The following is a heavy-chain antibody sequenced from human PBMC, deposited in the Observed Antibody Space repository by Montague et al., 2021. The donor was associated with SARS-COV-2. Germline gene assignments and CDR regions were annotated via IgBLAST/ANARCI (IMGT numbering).Heavy chain of an antibody. V-gene: IGHV2-70*01. J-gene: IGHJ6*02. D-gene: IGHD5-12*01. Sequence: PALVKPTQTLTLTCTFSGLSLSTSGMCVSWIRQPPGKALEWLALIYWDDDKYYSTSLKTRLTISKDTSKNQVVLTMTNMDPVDTATYYCARTPIVATTYYNYYYGMDVWGQGTTVTVSS. CDR2: IYWDDDK. CDR3: ARTPIVATTYYNYYYGMDV. CDR1: GLSLSTSGMC.